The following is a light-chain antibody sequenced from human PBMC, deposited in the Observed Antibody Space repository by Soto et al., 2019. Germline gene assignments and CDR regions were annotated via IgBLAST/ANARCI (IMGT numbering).Light chain of an antibody. CDR3: QQYGSSPRVT. J-gene: IGKJ5*01. V-gene: IGKV3-20*01. CDR1: QSVSSY. CDR2: DAS. Sequence: LTRSPTSLSLYPGERATLSCRASQSVSSYLAWYQQKPGQAPRLLIYDASNRATGIPARFSGSGSGTDFTLTISRLEPEDFAVYYCQQYGSSPRVTFGQGTLLEIK.